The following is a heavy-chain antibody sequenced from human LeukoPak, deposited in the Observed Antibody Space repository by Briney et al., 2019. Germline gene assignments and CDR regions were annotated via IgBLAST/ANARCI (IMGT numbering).Heavy chain of an antibody. CDR1: GYSFTSYG. J-gene: IGHJ4*02. Sequence: GASVKLSCKASGYSFTSYGISWVRHAPGQGLEWMGWISAYNGNTHYAQKLQGRVTMTTDTSTSTVYMELRSLRSDDTAVYYCARDGAGYYYDSSGYKAFDYWGQGTLVTVSS. D-gene: IGHD3-22*01. V-gene: IGHV1-18*01. CDR3: ARDGAGYYYDSSGYKAFDY. CDR2: ISAYNGNT.